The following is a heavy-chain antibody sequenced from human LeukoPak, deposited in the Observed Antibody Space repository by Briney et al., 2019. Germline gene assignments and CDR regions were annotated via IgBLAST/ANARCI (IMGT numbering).Heavy chain of an antibody. CDR3: ATGRGSLGYFDY. CDR2: FDPEDGET. Sequence: ASVKVSCKVSGYTLTELSMHWVRQAPGKGLEWMGGFDPEDGETIYAQKFQGRVTMTEDTSTDTAYMELSSLRSEDTAVYYCATGRGSLGYFDYWGQGTLVTVSS. V-gene: IGHV1-24*01. J-gene: IGHJ4*02. D-gene: IGHD3-10*01. CDR1: GYTLTELS.